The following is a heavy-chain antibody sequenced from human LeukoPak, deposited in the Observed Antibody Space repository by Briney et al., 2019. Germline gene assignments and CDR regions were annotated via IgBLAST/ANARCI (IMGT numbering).Heavy chain of an antibody. CDR2: ISSSSSYI. Sequence: GALRPSCAASGFTFSSYSMNWVRQAPGKGLEWGSSISSSSSYIYYANSVKGRFTISRDNAKTSLYLQMNSMRAEDTAVYYCARDRSGTMDYWGQRALVSVSS. V-gene: IGHV3-21*01. CDR3: ARDRSGTMDY. CDR1: GFTFSSYS. J-gene: IGHJ4*02. D-gene: IGHD6-13*01.